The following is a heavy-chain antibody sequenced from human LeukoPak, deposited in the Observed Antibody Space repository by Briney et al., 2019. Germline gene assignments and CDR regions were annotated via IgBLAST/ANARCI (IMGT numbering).Heavy chain of an antibody. D-gene: IGHD5-24*01. V-gene: IGHV4-4*07. CDR3: AREGGYNYYFDY. CDR1: GGSISSYY. J-gene: IGHJ4*02. CDR2: IYISGST. Sequence: SETLSLTCTVSGGSISSYYWSWIRQPAGKGLEWIGRIYISGSTYYNPSLKSRVTISVDTSKNQFSLKLSSVTAADTAVYYCAREGGYNYYFDYWGQGTLVTVSS.